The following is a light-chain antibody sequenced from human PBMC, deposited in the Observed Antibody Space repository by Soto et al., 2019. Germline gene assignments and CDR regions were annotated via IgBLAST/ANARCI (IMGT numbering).Light chain of an antibody. CDR1: SRDVGGYNY. CDR2: DVS. J-gene: IGLJ1*01. CDR3: SSYTSSSTQV. V-gene: IGLV2-14*01. Sequence: QSVLTQPASVSGAPAQSITISCTGTSRDVGGYNYVSWYQQHPGKATKLMIYDVSNRPSGLSNRFSGSKSGNTAYLSISGLQAEDEADYYCSSYTSSSTQVLGTGTTVTVL.